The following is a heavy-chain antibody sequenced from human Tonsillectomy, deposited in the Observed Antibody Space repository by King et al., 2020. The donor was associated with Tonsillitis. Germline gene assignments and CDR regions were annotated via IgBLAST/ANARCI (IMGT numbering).Heavy chain of an antibody. CDR3: ARDPITMIDHDAVDI. CDR1: GFTFSSYW. D-gene: IGHD3-22*01. CDR2: INSDGSST. Sequence: VQLVESGGGLVQPGGSLRLSCAASGFTFSSYWMHWVRQAPGKGLVWVSRINSDGSSTSYADSVKGRFTISRDNAKNTLYLQMNSLRAEDTAVYYCARDPITMIDHDAVDIWGQGTMVTVSS. V-gene: IGHV3-74*01. J-gene: IGHJ3*02.